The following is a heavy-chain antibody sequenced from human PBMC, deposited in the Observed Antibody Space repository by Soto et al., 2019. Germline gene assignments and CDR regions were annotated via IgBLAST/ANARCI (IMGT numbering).Heavy chain of an antibody. CDR1: GYTFTDYS. CDR3: ARDLWFGASFRYYFDS. Sequence: ASVKVSCKASGYTFTDYSLQWVRQAPGQRLEWMGWINPASGKTKYSQKFQGRVTITRDTSASTAYMELSSLTSEDTALYYCARDLWFGASFRYYFDSWAQGTLVTVSS. D-gene: IGHD3-10*01. J-gene: IGHJ4*01. CDR2: INPASGKT. V-gene: IGHV1-3*01.